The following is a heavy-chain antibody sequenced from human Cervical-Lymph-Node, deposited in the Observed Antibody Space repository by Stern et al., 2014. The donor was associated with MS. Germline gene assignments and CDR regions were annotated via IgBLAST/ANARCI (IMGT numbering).Heavy chain of an antibody. J-gene: IGHJ5*02. CDR1: GFTFSGSA. V-gene: IGHV1-58*02. CDR2: IVVGSGDT. Sequence: QLVQSGPEVKKPGTSVKVSCKASGFTFSGSAMQWVRQARGQRLEWIGWIVVGSGDTNYAQKFQERVTITRDMSTSTAYMELSSLRSEDTAVYYCAAKLQWFRDHKESWGQGTLVTVSS. D-gene: IGHD3-10*01. CDR3: AAKLQWFRDHKES.